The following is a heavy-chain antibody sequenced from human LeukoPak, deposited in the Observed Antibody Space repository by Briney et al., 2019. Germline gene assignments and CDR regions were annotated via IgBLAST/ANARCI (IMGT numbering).Heavy chain of an antibody. J-gene: IGHJ4*02. V-gene: IGHV4-59*01. D-gene: IGHD2-21*01. Sequence: KPAETLSLTCTVSGGSISSYYWSWIRQPPGKGLEWIGYIYYSGSTNYNPSLKSRVTISVDTSKNQFSLKLSSVTAADTAVYYCAGEGPGHYFDYWGQGTLVTVSS. CDR1: GGSISSYY. CDR3: AGEGPGHYFDY. CDR2: IYYSGST.